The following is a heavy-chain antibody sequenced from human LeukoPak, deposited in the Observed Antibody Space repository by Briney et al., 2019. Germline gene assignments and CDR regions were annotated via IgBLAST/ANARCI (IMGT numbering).Heavy chain of an antibody. J-gene: IGHJ6*02. CDR3: ARDWRFGESLLVWGMDV. CDR2: INPNSGGT. V-gene: IGHV1-2*02. D-gene: IGHD3-10*01. Sequence: ASVKVSCKASGYTFTGYYMHWVRQAPGQGLEWMGWINPNSGGTNYAQKFQGRVTMTRDTSISTAYMELSRLRSDDTAVYYCARDWRFGESLLVWGMDVWGQGTTVTVSS. CDR1: GYTFTGYY.